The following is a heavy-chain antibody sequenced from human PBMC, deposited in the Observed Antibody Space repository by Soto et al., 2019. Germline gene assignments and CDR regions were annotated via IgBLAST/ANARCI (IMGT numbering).Heavy chain of an antibody. CDR2: IIPIFGTA. V-gene: IGHV1-69*12. Sequence: QVQLVQSGAEVKKPGSSVKVSCKASGGTFSSYAISWVRQAPGQGLEWMGGIIPIFGTANYAQKFQGRVTITADESTSTAYVELSSRRSGDTAVYYWAGHRVREGAGGWFDPWGQGTLVTVSS. D-gene: IGHD1-26*01. J-gene: IGHJ5*02. CDR1: GGTFSSYA. CDR3: AGHRVREGAGGWFDP.